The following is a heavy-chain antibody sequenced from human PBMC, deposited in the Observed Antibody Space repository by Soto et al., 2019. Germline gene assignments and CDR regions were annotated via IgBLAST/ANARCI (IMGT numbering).Heavy chain of an antibody. J-gene: IGHJ3*02. V-gene: IGHV4-59*08. D-gene: IGHD4-17*01. Sequence: QVQLQESGPGLVKPSETLSLTCTVSGGSISRYYWSWIRQPPGKGLEWIGYIYYSGSTNYNPSLKSRVTISVDTSKNPFSLKLRSVTAADTAVYYCAITLDGDYDAFDIWGQGTMVTVSS. CDR2: IYYSGST. CDR1: GGSISRYY. CDR3: AITLDGDYDAFDI.